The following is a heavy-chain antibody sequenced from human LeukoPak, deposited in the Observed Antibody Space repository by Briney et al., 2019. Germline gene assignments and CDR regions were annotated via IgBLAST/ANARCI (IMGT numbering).Heavy chain of an antibody. J-gene: IGHJ4*02. CDR3: ARDPAYYDSSGYPSYFDY. Sequence: PGGSLRLSCAASGFTFSSYAMHWVRRAPGKGLEWVAVISYDGSNKYYADSVKGRFTISRDNSKNTLYLQMNSLRAEDTAVYYCARDPAYYDSSGYPSYFDYWGQGTLVTVSS. D-gene: IGHD3-22*01. CDR1: GFTFSSYA. CDR2: ISYDGSNK. V-gene: IGHV3-30-3*01.